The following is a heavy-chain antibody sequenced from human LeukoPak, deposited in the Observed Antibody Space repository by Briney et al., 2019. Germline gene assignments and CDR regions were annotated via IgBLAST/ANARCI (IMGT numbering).Heavy chain of an antibody. D-gene: IGHD2-2*01. CDR1: GFTFSSYG. CDR2: IWYDGSNK. J-gene: IGHJ4*02. Sequence: GGSLRLSCAASGFTFSSYGMHWVRQAPGKGLEWVAVIWYDGSNKYYADSVKGRFTISRDNSKNTLYLQMNSLRAEDTAVYYCARDLGYCSSTSCYDLGAIDYWGQGTLVTVSS. V-gene: IGHV3-33*01. CDR3: ARDLGYCSSTSCYDLGAIDY.